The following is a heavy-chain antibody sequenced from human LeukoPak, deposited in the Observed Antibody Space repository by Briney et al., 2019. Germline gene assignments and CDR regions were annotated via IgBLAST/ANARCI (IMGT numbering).Heavy chain of an antibody. D-gene: IGHD3-22*01. CDR3: ARSYYYDYRQIDY. Sequence: PSDTLSLTCTVSGGSISSSRYHWGWIRQPPAKGLEWIGSIYYSGSTYYNPSLKSRVTISVDTSKNQFSLNLYSVTAADTAVFYCARSYYYDYRQIDYWGQGTLVTVSS. J-gene: IGHJ4*02. CDR2: IYYSGST. V-gene: IGHV4-39*01. CDR1: GGSISSSRYH.